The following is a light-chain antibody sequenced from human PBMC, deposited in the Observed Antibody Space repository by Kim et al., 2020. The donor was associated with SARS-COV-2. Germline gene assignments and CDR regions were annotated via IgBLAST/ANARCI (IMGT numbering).Light chain of an antibody. CDR3: NSRDSSGNPWV. J-gene: IGLJ3*02. V-gene: IGLV3-19*01. Sequence: AWGQTVRMTCQGDSLRSYDASWYQQKPGQAPVLVIYGKNNRPSGIPDRFSGSSSGNTASLTITGAQAEDEADYYCNSRDSSGNPWVFGGGTQLTVL. CDR1: SLRSYD. CDR2: GKN.